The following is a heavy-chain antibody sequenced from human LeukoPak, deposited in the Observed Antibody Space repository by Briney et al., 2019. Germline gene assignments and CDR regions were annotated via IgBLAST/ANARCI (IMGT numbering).Heavy chain of an antibody. J-gene: IGHJ6*02. CDR1: GFTFSSYW. CDR3: ARDLSDYGDAYYYGMDV. Sequence: GGSLRLSCAASGFTFSSYWMHWVRKAPGKGLVWVSRINSDGSSTSYADSVKGRFTISRDNAKSTLYLQMNSLRAEDTAVYYCARDLSDYGDAYYYGMDVWGQGTTVTVSS. CDR2: INSDGSST. D-gene: IGHD4-17*01. V-gene: IGHV3-74*01.